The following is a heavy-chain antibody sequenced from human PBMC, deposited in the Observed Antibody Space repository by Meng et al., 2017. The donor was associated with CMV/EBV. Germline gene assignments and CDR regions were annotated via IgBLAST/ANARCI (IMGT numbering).Heavy chain of an antibody. Sequence: SIISINWWSWVRQPPGKGLEWIGEIYHSGSTNYNPSLKSRVTISVDKSKNQFSLKLSSVTAADTAVYYCARLTYGSGSYYPAVGFDYWGQGTLVTVSS. J-gene: IGHJ4*02. CDR2: IYHSGST. V-gene: IGHV4-4*02. CDR3: ARLTYGSGSYYPAVGFDY. D-gene: IGHD3-10*01. CDR1: SIISINW.